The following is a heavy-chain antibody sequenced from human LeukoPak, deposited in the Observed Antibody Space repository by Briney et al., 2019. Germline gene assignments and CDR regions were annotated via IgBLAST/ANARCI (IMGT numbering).Heavy chain of an antibody. CDR2: IKAKTDGETA. CDR3: TTDLGRGSGSLPDY. V-gene: IGHV3-15*01. CDR1: GFTFSNAW. D-gene: IGHD3-10*01. J-gene: IGHJ4*02. Sequence: GGSLRLSCAASGFTFSNAWMSWVRQAPGKGLEWVGRIKAKTDGETADYVAPVIGRFIISRDDSKNTLDLQMSSLKTEDTGVYYCTTDLGRGSGSLPDYWGQGTLVTVSS.